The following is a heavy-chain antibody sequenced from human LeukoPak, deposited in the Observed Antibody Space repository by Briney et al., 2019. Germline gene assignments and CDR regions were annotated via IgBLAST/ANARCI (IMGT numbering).Heavy chain of an antibody. J-gene: IGHJ5*02. CDR1: GYSFTSYW. CDR3: ARLGYCSSTSCYSPNWFDP. Sequence: AESLKISCKGSGYSFTSYWIGWLRQMPGKGLEWMGIIYPGDSDTRYSPSVEAQVTISPDKSTSTAYLQCSSLKASDTAMYYRARLGYCSSTSCYSPNWFDPWGQGTLVTVSS. D-gene: IGHD2-2*01. CDR2: IYPGDSDT. V-gene: IGHV5-51*01.